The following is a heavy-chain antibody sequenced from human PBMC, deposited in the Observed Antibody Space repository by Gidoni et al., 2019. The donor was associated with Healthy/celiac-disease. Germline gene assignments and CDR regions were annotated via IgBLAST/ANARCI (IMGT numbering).Heavy chain of an antibody. CDR1: GFTFSSYA. CDR3: AKHRDDILTGSDDNWFDP. CDR2: ISGSGGST. J-gene: IGHJ5*02. D-gene: IGHD3-9*01. V-gene: IGHV3-23*04. Sequence: EVQLVESGGGLVQPGGSLSLSCAASGFTFSSYAMSWVRQAPGKGLEWVSAISGSGGSTYYADSVKGRFTISRDNSKNTLYLQMNSLRAEDTAVYYCAKHRDDILTGSDDNWFDPWGQGTLVTVSS.